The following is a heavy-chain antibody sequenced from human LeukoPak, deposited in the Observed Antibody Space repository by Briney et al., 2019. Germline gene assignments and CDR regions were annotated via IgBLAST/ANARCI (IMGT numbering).Heavy chain of an antibody. D-gene: IGHD5-18*01. CDR1: GYTFTGYY. CDR3: AREVDTPRDAYNWFDP. Sequence: ASVKVSCKASGYTFTGYYMHWVRQAPGQGLEWMGRIIPIFGTANYAQKFQGRVTITTDESTSTAYMELSSLRSEDTAVYYCAREVDTPRDAYNWFDPWGQGTLVTVSS. J-gene: IGHJ5*02. V-gene: IGHV1-69*05. CDR2: IIPIFGTA.